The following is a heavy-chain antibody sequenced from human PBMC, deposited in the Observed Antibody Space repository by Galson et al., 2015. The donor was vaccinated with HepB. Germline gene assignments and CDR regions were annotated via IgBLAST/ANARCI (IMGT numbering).Heavy chain of an antibody. J-gene: IGHJ6*03. CDR3: VKDEKQFGIPYHRYYMDV. D-gene: IGHD3-3*01. V-gene: IGHV3-30*18. Sequence: SLRLSCAASGFTFYSYGMHWVRQAPGKGLEWVALISHDGNIKSYADSVRGRFTISRDNSKNTVYLQMNSLGGEDTALYFCVKDEKQFGIPYHRYYMDVWGKGTTVTVS. CDR2: ISHDGNIK. CDR1: GFTFYSYG.